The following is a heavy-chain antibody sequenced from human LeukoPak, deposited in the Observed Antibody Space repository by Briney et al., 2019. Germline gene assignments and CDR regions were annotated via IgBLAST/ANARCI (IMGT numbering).Heavy chain of an antibody. CDR3: ARGSQVSTVAVTGGFYYGMDV. Sequence: ASVKVSCKASGYTFTGYYMHWVRQAPGQGLEWMGWINPNSGGTNYAQKFQGRVTMTRDTSISTAYMELSRLRSDDTAVYYCARGSQVSTVAVTGGFYYGMDVWGQGTTVTVSS. J-gene: IGHJ6*02. V-gene: IGHV1-2*02. CDR2: INPNSGGT. CDR1: GYTFTGYY. D-gene: IGHD4-23*01.